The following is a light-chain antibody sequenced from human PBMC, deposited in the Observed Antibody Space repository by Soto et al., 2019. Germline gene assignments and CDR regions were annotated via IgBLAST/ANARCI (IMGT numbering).Light chain of an antibody. J-gene: IGKJ1*01. V-gene: IGKV1-39*01. Sequence: DIQLTQSPSSLSASVGDRVTIPCRASQTIINYLNWYQQKPGKAPKLLIYAASTLQSGVPSRFSGSGSGTDFTLSIGSLQPDDFATYYCQQYDSYSWTFGQGTKVGIK. CDR2: AAS. CDR3: QQYDSYSWT. CDR1: QTIINY.